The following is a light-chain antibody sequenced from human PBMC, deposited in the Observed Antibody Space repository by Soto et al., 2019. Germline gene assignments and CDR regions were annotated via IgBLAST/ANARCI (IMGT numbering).Light chain of an antibody. CDR3: CSHSSSITWM. CDR1: SSDVGGYNF. CDR2: EVT. J-gene: IGLJ3*02. Sequence: QSALTQPASVSGSPGQSITISCTGTSSDVGGYNFVSWYQHHPGKAPKLIIHEVTNRPSGVSNRFSGSKSGNTASLTISGLQAEDEAVYYCCSHSSSITWMFGGGTQLTVL. V-gene: IGLV2-14*01.